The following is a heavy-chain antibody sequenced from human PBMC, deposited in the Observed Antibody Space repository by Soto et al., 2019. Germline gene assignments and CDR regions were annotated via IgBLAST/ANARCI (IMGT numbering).Heavy chain of an antibody. J-gene: IGHJ6*02. CDR3: TGITWFRGMDV. CDR2: TYYKSKWNN. V-gene: IGHV6-1*01. D-gene: IGHD3-10*01. CDR1: GDSVSSNSAG. Sequence: SQTLSLTCVISGDSVSSNSAGWNWIRQSPSRGLEWLGRTYYKSKWNNDYALSVKSRITVNPDTSKNQFSLHLYSVTPEDTAVYYCTGITWFRGMDVWGQGTPVTVSS.